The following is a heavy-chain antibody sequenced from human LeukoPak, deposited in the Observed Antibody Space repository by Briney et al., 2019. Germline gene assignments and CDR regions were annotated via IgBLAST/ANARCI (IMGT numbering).Heavy chain of an antibody. CDR2: IHYSGST. V-gene: IGHV4-31*03. J-gene: IGHJ4*02. CDR1: GGSISSGDYY. Sequence: SETLSLTCTVSGGSISSGDYYWSWIRQHPGKGLEWIGYIHYSGSTYYNPSLKSRVTISVDTSKNQFSLKLSSVTAADTAVYYCARVGYNYGIDYWGQGTLVTVSS. CDR3: ARVGYNYGIDY. D-gene: IGHD5-18*01.